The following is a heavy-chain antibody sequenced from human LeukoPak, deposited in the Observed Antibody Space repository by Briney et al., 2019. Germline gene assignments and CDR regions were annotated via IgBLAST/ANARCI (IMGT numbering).Heavy chain of an antibody. J-gene: IGHJ5*02. CDR3: ARNSDSGAGTP. CDR1: GGTFSSYA. Sequence: ASVKVSCKASGGTFSSYAISWVRQAPGQGLEWMGGITPIFGTANYAQKFQGRVTINADESTSTAYMELSSLRSEDTAVYYCARNSDSGAGTPWGQGTLVTVSS. V-gene: IGHV1-69*13. CDR2: ITPIFGTA. D-gene: IGHD6-19*01.